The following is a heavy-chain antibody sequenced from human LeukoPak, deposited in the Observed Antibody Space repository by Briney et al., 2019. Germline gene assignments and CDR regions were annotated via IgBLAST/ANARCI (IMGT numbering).Heavy chain of an antibody. J-gene: IGHJ4*02. Sequence: PSETLSLTCAVYGGSFSGYYWSWIRQPPGKGLEWIGEINHSGSTNYNPSLKSRVTISVDTSKNQFSLKLSSVTAADTAVYYCARVVYDSSGYHDYWGQGTLVTVSS. D-gene: IGHD3-22*01. CDR3: ARVVYDSSGYHDY. CDR2: INHSGST. CDR1: GGSFSGYY. V-gene: IGHV4-34*01.